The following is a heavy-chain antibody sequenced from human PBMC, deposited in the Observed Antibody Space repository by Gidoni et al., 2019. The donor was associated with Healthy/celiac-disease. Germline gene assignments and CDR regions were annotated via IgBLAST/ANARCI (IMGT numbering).Heavy chain of an antibody. Sequence: EVQLVESGGGLVQPGGSLRLSCAAPGFTFSSYWMSWVRQAPGKGLEWVANIKQDGSEKYYVDSVKGRFTISRDNAKNSLYLQMNSLRAEDTAVYYCARDLAVAGIGYWGQGTLVTVSS. CDR1: GFTFSSYW. D-gene: IGHD6-19*01. CDR3: ARDLAVAGIGY. J-gene: IGHJ4*02. CDR2: IKQDGSEK. V-gene: IGHV3-7*01.